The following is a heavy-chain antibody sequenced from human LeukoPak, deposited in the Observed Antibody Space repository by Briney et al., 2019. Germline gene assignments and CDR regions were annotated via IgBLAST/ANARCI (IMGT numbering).Heavy chain of an antibody. V-gene: IGHV3-33*01. CDR3: TRYNNDHFDY. CDR1: GFTFGGYG. CDR2: IAYDGSRA. J-gene: IGHJ4*02. Sequence: GRSLRLSCAGSGFTFGGYGMHWFRQTPGKGLEWVAVIAYDGSRAFYADSVKGRFTISRDNSKNTMSVQMDDLRAEDTAVYYCTRYNNDHFDYWGQGIPVTVSS. D-gene: IGHD1-14*01.